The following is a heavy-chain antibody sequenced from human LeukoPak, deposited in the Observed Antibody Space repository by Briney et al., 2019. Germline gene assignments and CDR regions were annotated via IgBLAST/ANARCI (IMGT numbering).Heavy chain of an antibody. Sequence: GGSLRLSCAASGLAFSAYKMHWVRQAPRKGLVWVSRISTDGYTTDYADFVRGRFTASRDNTKDTWSLEMNSLRAEDTAVYYCVVGGSPGYWGQGTLVTVSS. D-gene: IGHD2-15*01. V-gene: IGHV3-74*01. CDR3: VVGGSPGY. J-gene: IGHJ4*02. CDR1: GLAFSAYK. CDR2: ISTDGYTT.